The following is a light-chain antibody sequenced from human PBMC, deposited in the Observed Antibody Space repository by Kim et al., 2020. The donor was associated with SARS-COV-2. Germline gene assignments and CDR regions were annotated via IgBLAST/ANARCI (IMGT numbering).Light chain of an antibody. CDR3: QKYDSAPWT. V-gene: IGKV1-27*01. J-gene: IGKJ1*01. CDR1: QDIANY. CDR2: AAS. Sequence: DIQMTQSPSSLSASVGDGVTITCRASQDIANYLAWYQQKPGKVPKLLVYAASALKSGVPSRFSGRRSGTDFTLTISNLQPEDVATYYCQKYDSAPWTFGHGTKVDIK.